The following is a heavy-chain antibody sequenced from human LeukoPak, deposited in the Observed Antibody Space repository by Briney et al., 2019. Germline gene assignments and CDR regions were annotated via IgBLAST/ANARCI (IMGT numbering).Heavy chain of an antibody. D-gene: IGHD6-19*01. CDR1: GDSVSSNNDA. Sequence: SQTLSLTCAISGDSVSSNNDAWNWIRHSPSRGLEWRGRTYYRSKWYNDYAESMKGRITINPDTSKNQFSLQLNSVTPEDTAVYYCARDFGNSGWYTFDFWGQGTLVTVSS. CDR3: ARDFGNSGWYTFDF. J-gene: IGHJ4*02. CDR2: TYYRSKWYN. V-gene: IGHV6-1*01.